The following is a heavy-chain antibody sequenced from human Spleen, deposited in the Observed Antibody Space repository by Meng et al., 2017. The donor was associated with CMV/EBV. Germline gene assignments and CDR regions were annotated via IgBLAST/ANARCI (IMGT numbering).Heavy chain of an antibody. J-gene: IGHJ4*02. CDR3: ARVGPNPYCSGGSCYPYYFDY. Sequence: QLQLAESGPGLVKPSEPLSLTCTVSGGSISSYYWSGIRQPAGKGLEWIGRIYTSGSTNYNPSLKSRVTMSVDTSKNQFSLKLSSVTAADTAVYYCARVGPNPYCSGGSCYPYYFDYWGQGTLVTVSS. D-gene: IGHD2-15*01. CDR1: GGSISSYY. V-gene: IGHV4-4*07. CDR2: IYTSGST.